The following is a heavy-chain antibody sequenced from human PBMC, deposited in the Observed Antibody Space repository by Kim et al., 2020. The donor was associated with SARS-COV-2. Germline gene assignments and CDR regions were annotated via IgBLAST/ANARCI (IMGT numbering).Heavy chain of an antibody. J-gene: IGHJ5*02. Sequence: VKSRITINPDTAKNQFSLQLNSVTPEDTAVYYCARAKLAAARNFVNWFDPWGQGTLVTVSS. D-gene: IGHD6-13*01. CDR3: ARAKLAAARNFVNWFDP. V-gene: IGHV6-1*01.